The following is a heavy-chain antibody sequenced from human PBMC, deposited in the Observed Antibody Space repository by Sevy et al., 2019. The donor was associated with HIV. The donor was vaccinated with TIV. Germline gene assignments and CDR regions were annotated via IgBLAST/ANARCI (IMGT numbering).Heavy chain of an antibody. CDR2: INPSGGST. D-gene: IGHD5-12*01. CDR3: VTLMATTGGDDAFDI. CDR1: GYTFTSYY. J-gene: IGHJ3*02. V-gene: IGHV1-46*01. Sequence: ASVKVSCKASGYTFTSYYMHWVRQAPGQGLEWMGIINPSGGSTSYAQKFQGRVTMTRDTSTGTVYMELSSLGSEDTAVYYCVTLMATTGGDDAFDIWGQGTMVTVSS.